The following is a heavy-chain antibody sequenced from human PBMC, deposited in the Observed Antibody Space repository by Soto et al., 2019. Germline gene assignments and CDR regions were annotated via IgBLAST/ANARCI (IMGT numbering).Heavy chain of an antibody. J-gene: IGHJ5*02. D-gene: IGHD2-15*01. CDR3: ARDHRYCSGGSCYSAWFDP. Sequence: GGSLRLSCAASGFTVSSNYMSWVRQAPGKGLEWVSVIYSGGSTYYADSVKGRFTISRDNSKNTLYLQMNSLRAEDTAVYYCARDHRYCSGGSCYSAWFDPWGQGTLVTVSS. CDR1: GFTVSSNY. V-gene: IGHV3-66*01. CDR2: IYSGGST.